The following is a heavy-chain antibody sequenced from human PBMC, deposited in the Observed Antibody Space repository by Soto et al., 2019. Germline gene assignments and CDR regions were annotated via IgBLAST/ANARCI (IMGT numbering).Heavy chain of an antibody. Sequence: QVQLQESGPGLVKPSGTLSLTCTVFGDSISSPIWWSWVRQPPGKGLEWIGESYHNGNTHYNPSLKSRVTVSVDKSRNQFSLKLISVTAADTAVYYCARRGGSYDDYKINYFDSWGQGALVTVSS. CDR2: SYHNGNT. V-gene: IGHV4-4*02. CDR3: ARRGGSYDDYKINYFDS. D-gene: IGHD4-17*01. CDR1: GDSISSPIW. J-gene: IGHJ4*02.